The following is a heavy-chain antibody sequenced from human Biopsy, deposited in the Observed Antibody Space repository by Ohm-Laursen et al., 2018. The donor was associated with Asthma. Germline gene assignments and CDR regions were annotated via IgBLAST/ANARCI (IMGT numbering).Heavy chain of an antibody. Sequence: SLRLSCAASGFTFSSYAMHWVRQAPGKGLEWVAVISYDGSNKYYADSVKGRFTISRDNSKNTLYLQMNSLRAEDTAVCYCARDAWELQKPYAYYFDYWGQGTLVTVSS. J-gene: IGHJ4*02. CDR2: ISYDGSNK. D-gene: IGHD1-26*01. CDR1: GFTFSSYA. V-gene: IGHV3-30-3*01. CDR3: ARDAWELQKPYAYYFDY.